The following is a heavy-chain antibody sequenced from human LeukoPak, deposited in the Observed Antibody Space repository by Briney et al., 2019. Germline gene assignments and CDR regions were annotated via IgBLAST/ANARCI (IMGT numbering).Heavy chain of an antibody. D-gene: IGHD3-9*01. CDR2: IYTSGST. V-gene: IGHV4-61*02. J-gene: IGHJ5*02. Sequence: PSETLSLTCTVSGGSISSGSYYWSWIRQPAGKGLEWIGRIYTSGSTNYNPSLKSRVAISVDTSKNQFSLKLSSVTAADTAVYYCARVNYDILTGYHTWGQGTLVTVSS. CDR1: GGSISSGSYY. CDR3: ARVNYDILTGYHT.